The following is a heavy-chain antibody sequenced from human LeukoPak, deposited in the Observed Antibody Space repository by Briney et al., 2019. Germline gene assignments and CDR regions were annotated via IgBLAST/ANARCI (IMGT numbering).Heavy chain of an antibody. J-gene: IGHJ4*02. D-gene: IGHD6-6*01. CDR1: GFTVSSNY. Sequence: PGGSLRLSCAASGFTVSSNYMSWVRQAPGKGLEWVSYISSSSNTIYYADSVKGRFTISRDNAKNSLYLQMNSLRAEDTAVYYCARYYLAARREQLDYWGLGTLVTVSS. V-gene: IGHV3-48*01. CDR2: ISSSSNTI. CDR3: ARYYLAARREQLDY.